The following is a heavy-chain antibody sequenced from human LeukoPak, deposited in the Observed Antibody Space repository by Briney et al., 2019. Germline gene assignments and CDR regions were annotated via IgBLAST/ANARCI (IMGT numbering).Heavy chain of an antibody. V-gene: IGHV1-8*01. Sequence: KPGASVKVSCKASGYTFTSYDINWVRQATGQGLEWMGWMNPNSGNTGYAQKFQGRVTMTRNTSMSTAYMELSSLRSEDTAVYYCARARSTFGGVINYWGQGTLVTVSS. D-gene: IGHD3-16*02. CDR1: GYTFTSYD. CDR2: MNPNSGNT. CDR3: ARARSTFGGVINY. J-gene: IGHJ4*02.